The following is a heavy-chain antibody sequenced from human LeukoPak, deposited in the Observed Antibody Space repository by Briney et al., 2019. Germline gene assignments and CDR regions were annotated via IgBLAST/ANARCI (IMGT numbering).Heavy chain of an antibody. J-gene: IGHJ4*02. CDR3: ARDPQYYDFWSGYYSYFDY. V-gene: IGHV3-21*01. CDR1: GFTFSSYS. D-gene: IGHD3-3*01. Sequence: GGSLRLSCAASGFTFSSYSMNWVRQAPGKGLEWVSSISSSSSYIYYADSVKGRFTISRDNAKNSLYLQMNSLRAEDTAAYYCARDPQYYDFWSGYYSYFDYWGQGTLVTVSS. CDR2: ISSSSSYI.